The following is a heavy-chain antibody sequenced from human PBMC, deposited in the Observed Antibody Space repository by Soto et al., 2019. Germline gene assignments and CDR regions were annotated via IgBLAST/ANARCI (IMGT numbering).Heavy chain of an antibody. V-gene: IGHV4-59*08. Sequence: SKTLSLTCTVAGGSISSYYFSWIRQPPRKGLEWIGYIYYGGGTNYNPSLKSRVTISVDTSKNQFSLKLSSVTAADTALYYCARREGGAHYSCGQRTLVTVSS. CDR1: GGSISSYY. CDR3: ARREGGAHYS. J-gene: IGHJ4*02. CDR2: IYYGGGT. D-gene: IGHD2-15*01.